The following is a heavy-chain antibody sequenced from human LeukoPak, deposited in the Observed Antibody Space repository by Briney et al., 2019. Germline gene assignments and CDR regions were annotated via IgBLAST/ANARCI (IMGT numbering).Heavy chain of an antibody. D-gene: IGHD3-22*01. Sequence: TGESLRLSCAASGFTFSSYAMHWVRQAPGKGLEWVAVISYDGSNKYYADSVKGRFTISRDNSKNTLYLQMNSLRAEDTAVYYCARRDSSGSLDFDYWGQGTLVTVSS. V-gene: IGHV3-30-3*01. J-gene: IGHJ4*02. CDR3: ARRDSSGSLDFDY. CDR1: GFTFSSYA. CDR2: ISYDGSNK.